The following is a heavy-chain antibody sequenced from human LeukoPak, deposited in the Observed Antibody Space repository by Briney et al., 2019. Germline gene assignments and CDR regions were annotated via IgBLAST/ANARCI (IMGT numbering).Heavy chain of an antibody. CDR3: ARDQAGSGHYADY. Sequence: GGSLRLSCAASGFTFSNYAMSWVRQAPGKGLEWVSAISGSGGSTYYADSVKGRFTISRDNSKNTLYLHMNSLRAEDTAVYYCARDQAGSGHYADYWGQGTLVTVSS. CDR2: ISGSGGST. CDR1: GFTFSNYA. D-gene: IGHD3-10*01. J-gene: IGHJ4*02. V-gene: IGHV3-23*01.